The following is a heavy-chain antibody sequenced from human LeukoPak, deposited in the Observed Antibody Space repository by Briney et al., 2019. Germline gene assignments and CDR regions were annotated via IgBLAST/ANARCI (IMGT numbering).Heavy chain of an antibody. CDR3: ARGFFEYYYDSSGYYDY. D-gene: IGHD3-22*01. V-gene: IGHV4-34*01. CDR1: GGSFSGYY. Sequence: SETLSLTCAVYGGSFSGYYWSWIRQPPGKGLEWFGEINHSGSTNYNPSLKSRVTISVDTSKNQFSLKLSSVTAADTAVYYCARGFFEYYYDSSGYYDYWGQGTLVTVSS. J-gene: IGHJ4*02. CDR2: INHSGST.